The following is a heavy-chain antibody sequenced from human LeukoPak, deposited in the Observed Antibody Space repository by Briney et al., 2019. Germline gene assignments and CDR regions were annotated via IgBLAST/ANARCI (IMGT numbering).Heavy chain of an antibody. CDR2: IYYSGST. D-gene: IGHD3-22*01. V-gene: IGHV4-59*08. CDR1: GGSISTYY. J-gene: IGHJ4*02. Sequence: SETLSLTCTVSGGSISTYYWSWIRQPPGKGLEWIGYIYYSGSTNYNPSLKSRVTISVDTSKNQFSLKLSSVTAADAAVYYCAASYYYYSSGPRPYYFDFWGQGTLVTVSS. CDR3: AASYYYYSSGPRPYYFDF.